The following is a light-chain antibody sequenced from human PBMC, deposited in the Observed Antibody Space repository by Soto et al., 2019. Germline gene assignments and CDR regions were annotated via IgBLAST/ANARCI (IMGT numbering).Light chain of an antibody. CDR2: LGF. J-gene: IGKJ2*01. CDR3: MQGLQTFYT. CDR1: QSLLHSNGYTY. Sequence: DIVMTQYPLSLPVTPGEPASISCRSSQSLLHSNGYTYLDWYLQKPGQSPQLLIYLGFNRASGVPDRFSGSGSGTDFTLKISRVEAEDVGVYYCMQGLQTFYTFGQGTKLEIK. V-gene: IGKV2-28*01.